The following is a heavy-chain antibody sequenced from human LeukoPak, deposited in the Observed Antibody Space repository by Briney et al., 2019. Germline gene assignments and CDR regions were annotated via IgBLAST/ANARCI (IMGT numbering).Heavy chain of an antibody. D-gene: IGHD3-22*01. J-gene: IGHJ4*02. V-gene: IGHV3-23*01. Sequence: GGSLRLSCAASGFTFSSYAISWVRQAPGKGLEWVSAISGSGGSTYYADSVKGRFTISRDNSKNTLYLQMNSLRAEDTAVYYCAKGGYYDSSGYYRWGQGTLVTVSS. CDR3: AKGGYYDSSGYYR. CDR1: GFTFSSYA. CDR2: ISGSGGST.